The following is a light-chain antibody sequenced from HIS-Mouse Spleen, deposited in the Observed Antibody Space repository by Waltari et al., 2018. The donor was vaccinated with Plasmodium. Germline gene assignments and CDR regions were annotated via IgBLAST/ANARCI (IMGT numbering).Light chain of an antibody. Sequence: QSALTQPASVSRSPGQSITISCTGTSSDVGSYNLFSWYQQHPGKAPQLMIYEGSKRPSGVSNRFSGSKSGNTASLTISGLQAEDEADYYCCSYAGSSTFVVFGGGTKLTVL. CDR2: EGS. J-gene: IGLJ2*01. V-gene: IGLV2-23*03. CDR1: SSDVGSYNL. CDR3: CSYAGSSTFVV.